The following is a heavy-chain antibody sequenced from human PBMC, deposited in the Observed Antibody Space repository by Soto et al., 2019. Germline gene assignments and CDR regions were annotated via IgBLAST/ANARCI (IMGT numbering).Heavy chain of an antibody. J-gene: IGHJ6*02. Sequence: QVQLQESGPGLVKPSQTLSLTCTVSGGSISSGGYYWSWIRQHPGKGLEWIGYIYYSGSTYYNPSLKSRVTISVDTSKNQFSLKLSSVTAADTAVYYCARDGHLRGSYYKADDYGMDVWGQGTTVTVSS. D-gene: IGHD1-26*01. CDR2: IYYSGST. V-gene: IGHV4-31*03. CDR3: ARDGHLRGSYYKADDYGMDV. CDR1: GGSISSGGYY.